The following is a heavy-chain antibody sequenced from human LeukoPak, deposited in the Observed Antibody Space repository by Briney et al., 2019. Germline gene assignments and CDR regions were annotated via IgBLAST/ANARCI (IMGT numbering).Heavy chain of an antibody. CDR1: GYTFTSYD. CDR2: MNPNSGNT. V-gene: IGHV1-8*03. D-gene: IGHD4-23*01. J-gene: IGHJ5*02. CDR3: ARGGHGGNPEENWFDP. Sequence: ASVKVSCKASGYTFTSYDINWVRQATAPGLELVGLMNPNSGNTGYAQKFQGRVTITRNTSISKAYMELSSLRSEDTAVYYCARGGHGGNPEENWFDPWGQGTLVTVSS.